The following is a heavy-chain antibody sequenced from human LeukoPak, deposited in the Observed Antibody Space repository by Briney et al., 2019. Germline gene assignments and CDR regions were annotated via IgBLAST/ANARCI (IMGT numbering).Heavy chain of an antibody. CDR1: GFTFSSYA. CDR2: ISYDGSNK. J-gene: IGHJ5*02. D-gene: IGHD1-26*01. CDR3: AKDQGGSYWAPSNWFDP. Sequence: GGSLRLSCAASGFTFSSYAMHWVRQAPGKGLEWVAVISYDGSNKYYADSVKGRFTISRDNSKNTLYLQMNSLRAEDTAVYYCAKDQGGSYWAPSNWFDPWGQGTLVTVSS. V-gene: IGHV3-30*04.